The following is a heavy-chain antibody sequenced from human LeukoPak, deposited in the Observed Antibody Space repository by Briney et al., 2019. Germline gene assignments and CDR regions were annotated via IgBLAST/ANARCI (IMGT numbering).Heavy chain of an antibody. D-gene: IGHD3-10*01. V-gene: IGHV3-21*01. J-gene: IGHJ4*02. CDR3: ARDWSGGAHFDY. CDR1: GFTFSSYS. CDR2: ISSSSSYI. Sequence: GGSLRLSXAASGFTFSSYSMNWVRQAPGKGLEWVSSISSSSSYIYYADSVKGRFTISRDNAKNSLYLQMNSLRAEDTAVYYCARDWSGGAHFDYWGQGTLVTVSS.